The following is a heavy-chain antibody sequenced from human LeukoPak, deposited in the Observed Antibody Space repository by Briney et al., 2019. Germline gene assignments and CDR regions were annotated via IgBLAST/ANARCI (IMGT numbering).Heavy chain of an antibody. J-gene: IGHJ4*02. V-gene: IGHV4-39*07. CDR3: ARGYDGSGYYRTNFDY. Sequence: SETLSLTCTVSGGSISSSSYYWGWIRQPPGKGLEWIGSIYYSGSTYYNPSLKSRVTISVDTSKNQFSLKLSSVTAADTAVYYCARGYDGSGYYRTNFDYWGQGTLVTVSS. CDR1: GGSISSSSYY. CDR2: IYYSGST. D-gene: IGHD3-22*01.